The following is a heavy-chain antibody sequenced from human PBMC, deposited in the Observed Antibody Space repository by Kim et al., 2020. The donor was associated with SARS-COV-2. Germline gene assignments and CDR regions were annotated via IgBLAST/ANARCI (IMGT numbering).Heavy chain of an antibody. CDR1: GFTFSSYS. CDR3: ARAYSSGWAYFDY. CDR2: ISSSSSYI. D-gene: IGHD6-19*01. V-gene: IGHV3-21*01. Sequence: GGSLRLSCAASGFTFSSYSMNWVRQAPGKGLEWVSSISSSSSYIYYADSVKGRFTISRDNAKNSLYLQMNSLRAEDTAVYYCARAYSSGWAYFDYWGQGILVTVSS. J-gene: IGHJ4*02.